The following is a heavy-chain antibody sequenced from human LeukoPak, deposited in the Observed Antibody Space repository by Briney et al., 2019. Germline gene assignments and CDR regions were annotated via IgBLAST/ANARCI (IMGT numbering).Heavy chain of an antibody. Sequence: GGSLRLSCAASGFAFSRYAMYWARRAPGRGLEWVSGISGSGVNTYYADSVKGRFTISRDNSKNTLYLQMNSLRAEDTAVYYCAKWHYDFWSDYYAGVDYWGQGTLVTVSS. V-gene: IGHV3-23*01. CDR2: ISGSGVNT. CDR1: GFAFSRYA. CDR3: AKWHYDFWSDYYAGVDY. J-gene: IGHJ4*02. D-gene: IGHD3-3*01.